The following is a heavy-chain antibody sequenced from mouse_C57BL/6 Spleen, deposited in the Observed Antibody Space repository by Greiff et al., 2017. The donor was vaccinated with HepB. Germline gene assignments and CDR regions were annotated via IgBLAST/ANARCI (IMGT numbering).Heavy chain of an antibody. CDR1: GFTFSDYY. V-gene: IGHV5-16*01. D-gene: IGHD1-1*01. Sequence: EVMLVESEGGLVQPGSSMKLSCTASGFTFSDYYMAWVRQVPEKGLEWVANINYDGSSTYYLDSLKSRFIISRDNAKNILYLQMSSLKSEDTATYYCARDRGYYYGSRGGFAYWGQGTLVTVSA. CDR3: ARDRGYYYGSRGGFAY. J-gene: IGHJ3*01. CDR2: INYDGSST.